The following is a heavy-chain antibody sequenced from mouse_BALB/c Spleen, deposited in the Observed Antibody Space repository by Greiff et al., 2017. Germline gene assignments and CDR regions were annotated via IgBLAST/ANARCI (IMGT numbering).Heavy chain of an antibody. D-gene: IGHD3-2*02. Sequence: QVQLKESGPGLVAPSQSLSITCTVSGFSLTSYGVHWVRQPPGKGLEWLGVIWAGGSTNYNSALMSRLSISKDNSKSQVFLKMNSLQTDDTAMYCCDRGGWPMDYWGQGTSVTVSS. CDR3: DRGGWPMDY. CDR1: GFSLTSYG. V-gene: IGHV2-9*02. J-gene: IGHJ4*01. CDR2: IWAGGST.